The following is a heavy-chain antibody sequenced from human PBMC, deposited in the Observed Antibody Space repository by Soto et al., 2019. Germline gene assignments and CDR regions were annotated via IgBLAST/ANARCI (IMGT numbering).Heavy chain of an antibody. D-gene: IGHD3-22*01. CDR2: INPSGGST. CDR3: ARGDDSSAYYYRY. Sequence: QVELVQAGAGGKKPWASMKGSCKATGYTFTSYHFHWVPQAPGPGLEWLAIINPSGGSTNYAQKFQGRVTMTRDTSTSTVYMELSSLRSEDTAVYYCARGDDSSAYYYRYWGQGTLVTVSS. J-gene: IGHJ4*02. V-gene: IGHV1-46*01. CDR1: GYTFTSYH.